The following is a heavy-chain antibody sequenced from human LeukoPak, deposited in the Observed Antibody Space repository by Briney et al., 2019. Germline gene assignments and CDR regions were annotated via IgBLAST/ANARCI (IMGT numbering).Heavy chain of an antibody. V-gene: IGHV1-8*01. CDR3: ARGIRGSPAFDY. J-gene: IGHJ4*02. CDR1: GYTFTSYD. D-gene: IGHD5-12*01. CDR2: MNPNSGNT. Sequence: ASVKVSCKASGYTFTSYDINWVRQATGQGLEWMGWMNPNSGNTGYAQKFQGRVTMTRNTSISTAYMELSSLRSEDTAVYYCARGIRGSPAFDYWGQGTLVTVSS.